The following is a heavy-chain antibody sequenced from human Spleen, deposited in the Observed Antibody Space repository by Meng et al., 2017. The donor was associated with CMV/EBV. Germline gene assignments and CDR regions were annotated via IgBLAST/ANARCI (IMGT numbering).Heavy chain of an antibody. CDR3: VRVGREMGATTADY. CDR1: GFTFSSYW. J-gene: IGHJ4*02. V-gene: IGHV3-52*01. CDR2: IKCDGSEK. D-gene: IGHD1-26*01. Sequence: GGSLRLSCAASGFTFSSYWMHWVCQAPEKGLEWVADIKCDGSEKYYVDSVKGRLTISRDNAKNSLYLQVNSLRAEDMTVYYCVRVGREMGATTADYWGQGTLVTVSS.